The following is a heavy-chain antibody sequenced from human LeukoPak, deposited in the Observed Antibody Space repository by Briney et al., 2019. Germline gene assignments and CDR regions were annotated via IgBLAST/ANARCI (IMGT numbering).Heavy chain of an antibody. J-gene: IGHJ6*03. CDR2: IYVTGT. D-gene: IGHD3-16*02. Sequence: SETLSLTCTVSGGSIGTYYWSWLRQSPGKGLEWIGYIYVTGTRYNPYLQSRVTISVDRSRNQFFLKMSSVTAADTAVYYCARHIGGGIEDMDVWGKGTKVIVSS. V-gene: IGHV4-59*08. CDR3: ARHIGGGIEDMDV. CDR1: GGSIGTYY.